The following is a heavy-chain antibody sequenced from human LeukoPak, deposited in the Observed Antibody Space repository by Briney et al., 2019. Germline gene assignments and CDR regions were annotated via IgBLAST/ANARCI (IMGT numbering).Heavy chain of an antibody. CDR2: IYPGNSDT. J-gene: IGHJ5*01. V-gene: IGHV5-51*01. CDR3: ARTSTTGVATWFDY. Sequence: GESLKISCQGSGYSFTNYWIGWVRQMPGKGLEWMGIIYPGNSDTRYSPSFQGQVTISTDKSISTAYLQWSSLKTSDTAIYYCARTSTTGVATWFDYWGQGTLDTISS. CDR1: GYSFTNYW. D-gene: IGHD1-1*01.